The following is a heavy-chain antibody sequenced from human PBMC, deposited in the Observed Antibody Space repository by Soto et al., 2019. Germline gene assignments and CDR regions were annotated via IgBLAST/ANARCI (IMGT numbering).Heavy chain of an antibody. CDR2: ISSSGSTI. CDR1: GFTFSDYY. D-gene: IGHD3-3*01. Sequence: PGGCLRLSCAASGFTFSDYYMSWIRQAPGKGLEWASYISSSGSTIYYADSVKGRFTISRDNAKNSLYLQMNSLRAEDTAVYYCARVLTIFGVVITWTFDYWGQGTLVTVSS. V-gene: IGHV3-11*01. J-gene: IGHJ4*02. CDR3: ARVLTIFGVVITWTFDY.